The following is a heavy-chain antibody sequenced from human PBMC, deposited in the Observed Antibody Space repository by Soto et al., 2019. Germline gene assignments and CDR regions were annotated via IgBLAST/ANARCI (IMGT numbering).Heavy chain of an antibody. CDR2: ISYDGSNK. J-gene: IGHJ4*02. V-gene: IGHV3-30-3*01. CDR1: GFTFSSYA. D-gene: IGHD6-19*01. Sequence: GGSLRLSCAASGFTFSSYAMHWVRQAPGKGLEWVAVISYDGSNKYFADSVKGRFTISRDNSKNTLCLQMNSLRGEDTAVYYCARGPSSLTRFDYWGQGTLVTVSS. CDR3: ARGPSSLTRFDY.